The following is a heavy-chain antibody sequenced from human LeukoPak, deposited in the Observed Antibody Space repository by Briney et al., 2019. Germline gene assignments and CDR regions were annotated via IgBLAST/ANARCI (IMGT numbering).Heavy chain of an antibody. CDR1: GGSISSYY. J-gene: IGHJ4*02. CDR3: AGHARGSYLVY. CDR2: IYYSGST. D-gene: IGHD6-6*01. Sequence: SETLSLTCTVSGGSISSYYWSWIRQPPGKGLEWIGYIYYSGSTIYNPSLKSRVTISVDTSKNQFSLKLSSVTAADTAMYYCAGHARGSYLVYWGQGILVTVSA. V-gene: IGHV4-59*08.